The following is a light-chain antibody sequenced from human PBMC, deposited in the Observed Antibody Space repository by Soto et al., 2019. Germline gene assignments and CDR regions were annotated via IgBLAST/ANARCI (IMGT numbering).Light chain of an antibody. J-gene: IGKJ4*01. CDR3: QKYNSAPLT. CDR2: AAS. V-gene: IGKV1-27*01. CDR1: QGISNY. Sequence: DTQMTQSPSSLSASVGDRVTITCLASQGISNYLAWYQQKPGKVPKLLIYAASTLQSGVPSRFSGSGSGTDFTLTISSLQPEDVATYYCQKYNSAPLTFGGGTKVDI.